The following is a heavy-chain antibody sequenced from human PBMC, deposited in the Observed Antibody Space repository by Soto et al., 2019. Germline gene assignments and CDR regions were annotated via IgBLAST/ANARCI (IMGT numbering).Heavy chain of an antibody. J-gene: IGHJ4*02. CDR2: INAGNGNT. CDR1: GYTFTSYA. D-gene: IGHD5-18*01. V-gene: IGHV1-3*01. Sequence: QVQLVQSGAEVKKPGASVKVSCKASGYTFTSYAMHWVRQAPGQRLEWMGWINAGNGNTKYSQKFQGRVTITRDTSASTAYMELSSLRSEETAVYYCARTPGGYGDGPDYWGQGTLVTVSS. CDR3: ARTPGGYGDGPDY.